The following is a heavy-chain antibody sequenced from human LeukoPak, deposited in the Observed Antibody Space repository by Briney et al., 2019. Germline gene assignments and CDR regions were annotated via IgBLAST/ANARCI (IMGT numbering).Heavy chain of an antibody. CDR1: GYTFSTYD. CDR2: MNPNSGNT. D-gene: IGHD3-3*02. Sequence: ASLKVSCKASGYTFSTYDLIWVRQATGQGLEWMGWMNPNSGNTGYAQKIQGRVTMTRNTSISTAYMELSSLRSEDTAVYYCARAIFGVAWFDPWGQGTLVTVSS. V-gene: IGHV1-8*01. J-gene: IGHJ5*02. CDR3: ARAIFGVAWFDP.